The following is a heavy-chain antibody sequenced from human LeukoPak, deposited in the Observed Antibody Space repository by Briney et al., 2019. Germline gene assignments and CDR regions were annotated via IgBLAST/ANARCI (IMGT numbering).Heavy chain of an antibody. Sequence: PSETLSLTCTVSGGSISSSTHYWGWTRQSPGKGLEWIGSMYNSGSISYNPSLRSRVTITVDTSKNQFSLNFNSVTAADTALYFCARNETSGYFDTWGQGTMVTVSS. CDR2: MYNSGSI. CDR3: ARNETSGYFDT. J-gene: IGHJ3*02. D-gene: IGHD3-22*01. CDR1: GGSISSSTHY. V-gene: IGHV4-39*01.